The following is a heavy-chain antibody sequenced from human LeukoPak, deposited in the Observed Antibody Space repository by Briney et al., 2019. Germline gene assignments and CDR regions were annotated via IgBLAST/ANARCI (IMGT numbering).Heavy chain of an antibody. CDR3: ARDHPIGYCSSTSCSSLDY. Sequence: GGSLRLSCAASGFTFDDYGMSWVRQAPGKGLEWVSGINWTGGSTGYADSVKGRFTISRDNAKNSLYLQMNSLRAEDTALYYCARDHPIGYCSSTSCSSLDYWGQGTLVTVSS. D-gene: IGHD2-2*01. CDR2: INWTGGST. V-gene: IGHV3-20*04. J-gene: IGHJ4*02. CDR1: GFTFDDYG.